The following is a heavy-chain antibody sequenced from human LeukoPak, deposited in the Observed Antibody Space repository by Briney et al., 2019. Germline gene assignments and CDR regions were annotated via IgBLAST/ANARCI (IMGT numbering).Heavy chain of an antibody. CDR2: IHSGGST. J-gene: IGHJ4*02. V-gene: IGHV3-53*01. Sequence: PGGSLRLSCAASGVTVSNNYMSWVRQAPAKGLEWVSIIHSGGSTSYADSVKGRFTISRDNSKNTLHLQMKSLRADDTAVYYCGSSPYVWGIDHWGQGTPVTVSS. CDR1: GVTVSNNY. D-gene: IGHD3-16*01. CDR3: GSSPYVWGIDH.